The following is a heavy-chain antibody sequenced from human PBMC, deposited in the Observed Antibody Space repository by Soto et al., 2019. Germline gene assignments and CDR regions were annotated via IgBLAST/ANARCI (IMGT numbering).Heavy chain of an antibody. D-gene: IGHD3-10*01. Sequence: WGSLRLSCAASGFTFSTYAMIFVRQSPGKGLEWVSAISTSVGSTYDTDSVKGRFTISRDNSKNTLYLQMNSLRAEDTAVYYCAKGGQSYDYWGQGTLVTVSS. J-gene: IGHJ4*02. V-gene: IGHV3-23*01. CDR3: AKGGQSYDY. CDR2: ISTSVGST. CDR1: GFTFSTYA.